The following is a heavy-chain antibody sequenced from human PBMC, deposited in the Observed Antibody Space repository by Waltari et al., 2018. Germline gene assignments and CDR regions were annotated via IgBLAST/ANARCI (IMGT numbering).Heavy chain of an antibody. D-gene: IGHD2-15*01. CDR2: VNTGNGDT. V-gene: IGHV1-3*04. CDR1: GYTFISYA. CDR3: ARGGRLPFFDF. Sequence: QVQFVQSGAEWKKPGASVRLCCRTSGYTFISYAIHWVRQAPGQRLEWMGWVNTGNGDTKYSQKFQGRVTISRDTFARTAYIDLSSLTSEDTAVYYCARGGRLPFFDFWGQGTLVTVSS. J-gene: IGHJ4*02.